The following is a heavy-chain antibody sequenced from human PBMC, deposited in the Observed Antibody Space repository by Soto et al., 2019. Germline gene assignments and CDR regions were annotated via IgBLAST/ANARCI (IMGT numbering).Heavy chain of an antibody. CDR3: ARGTDSSFDS. J-gene: IGHJ4*02. Sequence: SQTLSLTCVISGDSVSSNSAAWNWIRQSPARGLEWLGRTYYRSKWYNDYVVSMKSRISINTDTSKNQFSLQLNSVTPEDTAVYYCARGTDSSFDSWGQGSPVTVSS. CDR1: GDSVSSNSAA. D-gene: IGHD1-1*01. V-gene: IGHV6-1*01. CDR2: TYYRSKWYN.